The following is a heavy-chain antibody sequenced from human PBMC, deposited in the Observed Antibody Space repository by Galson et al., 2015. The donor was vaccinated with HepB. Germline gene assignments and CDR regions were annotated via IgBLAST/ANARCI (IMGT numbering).Heavy chain of an antibody. CDR3: ARGPWFGELTGILVLQH. CDR2: INPDNGNT. CDR1: GYTFNTYG. D-gene: IGHD3-10*01. J-gene: IGHJ1*01. Sequence: SVKVSCKASGYTFNTYGITYVRQAPGQGLEWVGWINPDNGNTKYAQKLQGRVTITTDTSTSTAYMVLRSLRSDDTAVYYCARGPWFGELTGILVLQHWGQGTLVTVSS. V-gene: IGHV1-18*04.